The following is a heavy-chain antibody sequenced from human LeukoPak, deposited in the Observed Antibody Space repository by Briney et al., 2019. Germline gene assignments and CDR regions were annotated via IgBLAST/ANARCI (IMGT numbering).Heavy chain of an antibody. V-gene: IGHV1-18*01. J-gene: IGHJ5*02. CDR2: ISAYNGNT. CDR3: ARAEGSTSRNWFDP. D-gene: IGHD2-2*01. CDR1: GYTFTSYG. Sequence: ASVKVSCKASGYTFTSYGISWVRQAPGQGLEWMGWISAYNGNTNYAQKLQGRLAMTTGTSTSTAYMELRSVRSDDTGVYCCARAEGSTSRNWFDPWGQGTLVTVSS.